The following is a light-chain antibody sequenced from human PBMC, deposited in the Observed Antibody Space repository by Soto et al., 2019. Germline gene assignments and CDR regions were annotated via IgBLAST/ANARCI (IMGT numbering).Light chain of an antibody. Sequence: QSALTQPASVSGSPGQSITISCTGTSSDVGGYNYVSWYQQHPGKAPKLMIYDVSNRPSGFSNRFSSSKSGNTASLTISGLQAEDEADYYCSSYTSSSLYVFGTGTKVTVL. V-gene: IGLV2-14*01. J-gene: IGLJ1*01. CDR3: SSYTSSSLYV. CDR1: SSDVGGYNY. CDR2: DVS.